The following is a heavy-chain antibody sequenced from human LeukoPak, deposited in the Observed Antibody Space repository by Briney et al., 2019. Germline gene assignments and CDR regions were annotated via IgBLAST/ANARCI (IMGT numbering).Heavy chain of an antibody. V-gene: IGHV4-59*08. J-gene: IGHJ4*02. CDR3: ASVPLYGDYVGD. CDR1: GGSISSYY. Sequence: PSETLSLTCTVSGGSISSYYWSWIRQPPGKGLEWIGYIYYSGSTNYNPSLKSRVTISVDTSKNQFSLKLSSVTAADTAVYYCASVPLYGDYVGDWGQGTLVTVSS. D-gene: IGHD4-17*01. CDR2: IYYSGST.